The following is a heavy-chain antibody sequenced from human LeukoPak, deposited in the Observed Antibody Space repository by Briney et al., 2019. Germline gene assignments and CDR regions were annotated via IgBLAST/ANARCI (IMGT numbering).Heavy chain of an antibody. CDR3: ARGAYMNNYYSDWFDP. D-gene: IGHD3-10*01. J-gene: IGHJ5*02. CDR2: ISNTGDTS. CDR1: GFTLSDYY. V-gene: IGHV3-11*04. Sequence: GGSLRLSCAASGFTLSDYYMTWVRQAPGKGLEWLSYISNTGDTSYYADSVKGRFTVSRDNAKNSLYLQMNSLTVEDTAVYYCARGAYMNNYYSDWFDPWGQGTLVTVSS.